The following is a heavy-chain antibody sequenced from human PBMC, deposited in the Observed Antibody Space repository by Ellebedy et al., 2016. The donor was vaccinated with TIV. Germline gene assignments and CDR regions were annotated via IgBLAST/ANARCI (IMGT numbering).Heavy chain of an antibody. CDR1: GFTFTGHY. J-gene: IGHJ4*02. Sequence: GESLKISCRTSGFTFTGHYMNWVRQAPGKGLVWVPRITRDGRTTDYADSVKGRFTISRDDAENTVYLHMSSLRDEDTAVYFCVREASIGGTVFFDYWGQGALVTVSS. CDR3: VREASIGGTVFFDY. CDR2: ITRDGRTT. D-gene: IGHD1-7*01. V-gene: IGHV3-74*01.